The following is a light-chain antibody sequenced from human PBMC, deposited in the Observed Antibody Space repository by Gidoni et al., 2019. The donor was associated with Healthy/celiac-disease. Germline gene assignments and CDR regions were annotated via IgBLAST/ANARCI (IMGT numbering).Light chain of an antibody. Sequence: QPVLPQPPSASGPPGQRVTISCSGSSPNIGSTTVNWYQQLPGTAPKRLIYSNNQRPSGVPDRFSGSKSGTAASLAISGLQSEDEADYYCAAWDDSLNVLVFGGGTKLTVL. CDR3: AAWDDSLNVLV. V-gene: IGLV1-44*01. J-gene: IGLJ2*01. CDR1: SPNIGSTT. CDR2: SNN.